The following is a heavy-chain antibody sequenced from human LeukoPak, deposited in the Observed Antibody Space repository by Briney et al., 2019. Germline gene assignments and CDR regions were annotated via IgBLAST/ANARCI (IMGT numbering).Heavy chain of an antibody. CDR2: ISYDGSNK. J-gene: IGHJ4*02. V-gene: IGHV3-30*18. CDR1: GFTFSSYG. D-gene: IGHD6-13*01. Sequence: PGGSLRLSCAASGFTFSSYGMHWVRQAPGKGLEWVALISYDGSNKYYADSVKGRFTISRDNSKNTLYLQMNSLRAEDTAVYYCAKDRGPGPAGSIDYWGQGTLVTVSS. CDR3: AKDRGPGPAGSIDY.